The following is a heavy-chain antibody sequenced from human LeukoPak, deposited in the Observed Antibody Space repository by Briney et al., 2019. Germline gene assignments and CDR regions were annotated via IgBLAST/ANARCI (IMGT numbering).Heavy chain of an antibody. D-gene: IGHD6-13*01. CDR2: INSDGSST. J-gene: IGHJ4*02. CDR3: ARGGPYSSSPFDY. Sequence: GGSLRLSCAASGFTFSSYWMHWVRQAPGKGLEWVSRINSDGSSTSYADSVKGRFTISRDNAKNTLYLQMNSLRAEDTAVYYCARGGPYSSSPFDYWGQGTLVTVSS. CDR1: GFTFSSYW. V-gene: IGHV3-74*01.